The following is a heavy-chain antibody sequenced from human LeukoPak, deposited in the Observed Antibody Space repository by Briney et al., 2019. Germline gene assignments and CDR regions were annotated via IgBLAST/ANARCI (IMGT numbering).Heavy chain of an antibody. CDR3: AKTLGYCSGGSCYPEGGVDY. CDR1: GFTFSSYA. J-gene: IGHJ4*02. V-gene: IGHV3-23*01. D-gene: IGHD2-15*01. CDR2: ISGSGGST. Sequence: PGGSLRLSCAASGFTFSSYAMSWVRQAPGKGLEWVSAISGSGGSTYYADSVKGRFTISRDNSKNTLYLQMNSLRAEDTAVYYCAKTLGYCSGGSCYPEGGVDYWGQGTLVTVSS.